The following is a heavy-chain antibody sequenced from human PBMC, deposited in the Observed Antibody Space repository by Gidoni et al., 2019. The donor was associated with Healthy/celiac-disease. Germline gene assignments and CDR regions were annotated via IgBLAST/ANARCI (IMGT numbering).Heavy chain of an antibody. J-gene: IGHJ4*02. CDR3: ARVPGPHYFDY. CDR1: GFTFSSYA. CDR2: ISYDGSNK. Sequence: QVQLVESGGGVVQPGRSLRLSCAASGFTFSSYAMHWVRQAPGKGLEWVAVISYDGSNKDYADSVKGRFTISRDNSKNTLYLQMNSLRAEDTAVYYCARVPGPHYFDYWGQGTLVTVSS. V-gene: IGHV3-30*01.